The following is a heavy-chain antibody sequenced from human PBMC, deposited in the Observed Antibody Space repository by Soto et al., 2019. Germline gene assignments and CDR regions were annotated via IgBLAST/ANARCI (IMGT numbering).Heavy chain of an antibody. CDR2: ISSSGGST. CDR1: GFTFSSYA. Sequence: EVQLLESGGGLVQPGGSLRLSCAASGFTFSSYAMSWVRQAPGKGLEWVSGISSSGGSTYYADSVKGRFTISRDNSKNTLFLRMNRPRVEDTAVYYCMRPAPRGRHYFYFGMDVWVQGTTVTVSS. J-gene: IGHJ6*02. V-gene: IGHV3-23*01. CDR3: MRPAPRGRHYFYFGMDV. D-gene: IGHD3-10*01.